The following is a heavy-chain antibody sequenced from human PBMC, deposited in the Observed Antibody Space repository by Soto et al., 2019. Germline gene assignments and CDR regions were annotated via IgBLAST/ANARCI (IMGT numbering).Heavy chain of an antibody. CDR2: ISYDGSNK. J-gene: IGHJ6*02. CDR3: ARDLGYYDFWSGYFGRYGMDV. CDR1: GFTFSSYA. Sequence: LRLSCAASGFTFSSYAMHWVRQAPGKGLEWVAVISYDGSNKYYADSVKGRFTISRDNSKNTLYLQMNSLRAEDTAVYYCARDLGYYDFWSGYFGRYGMDVWGQGTTVTVSS. D-gene: IGHD3-3*01. V-gene: IGHV3-30-3*01.